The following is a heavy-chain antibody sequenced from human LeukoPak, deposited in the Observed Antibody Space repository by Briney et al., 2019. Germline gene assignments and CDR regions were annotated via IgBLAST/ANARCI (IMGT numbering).Heavy chain of an antibody. CDR1: GFTFSSYS. CDR3: AKVPLSSGFMGEGYYFDY. V-gene: IGHV3-48*04. D-gene: IGHD3-22*01. CDR2: ISSSSTI. J-gene: IGHJ4*02. Sequence: GGSLRLSCAASGFTFSSYSMNWVRQAPGKGLEWVSYISSSSTIYYADSVKGRFTISRDNAKNSLYLQMNSLRAEDTAVYYCAKVPLSSGFMGEGYYFDYWGQGTLVTVSS.